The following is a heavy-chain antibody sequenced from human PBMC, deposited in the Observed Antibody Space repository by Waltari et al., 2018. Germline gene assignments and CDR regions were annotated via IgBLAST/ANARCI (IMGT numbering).Heavy chain of an antibody. CDR3: ARDKAYYYDSSGYPNDAFDI. Sequence: QVQLQESGPGLVKPSETLSLTCTVSGGSISSYYWSWIRQPAGKGREWIGRIYTSGSTNYNPSLKSRVTMSVDTSKNQFSLKLSSVTAADTAVYYCARDKAYYYDSSGYPNDAFDIWGQGTMVTVSS. CDR2: IYTSGST. D-gene: IGHD3-22*01. V-gene: IGHV4-4*07. CDR1: GGSISSYY. J-gene: IGHJ3*02.